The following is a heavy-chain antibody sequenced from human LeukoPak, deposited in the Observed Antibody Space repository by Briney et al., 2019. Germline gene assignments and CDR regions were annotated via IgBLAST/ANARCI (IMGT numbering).Heavy chain of an antibody. J-gene: IGHJ3*02. CDR1: GFTFSSYS. Sequence: SGGSLRLSCAASGFTFSSYSMNWVRQAPGKGLEWVSSISSGSSFIYYADSVKGRFTISRDNAKNSLYLQMNSLRAEDTAVYYCARDSGSPQDAFDIWGQGTMATVSS. V-gene: IGHV3-21*01. D-gene: IGHD6-13*01. CDR2: ISSGSSFI. CDR3: ARDSGSPQDAFDI.